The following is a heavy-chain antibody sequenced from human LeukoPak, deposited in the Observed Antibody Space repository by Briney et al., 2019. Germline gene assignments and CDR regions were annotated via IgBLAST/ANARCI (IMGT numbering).Heavy chain of an antibody. CDR3: AGGYNWNFDY. D-gene: IGHD1-1*01. CDR2: IYYSGST. Sequence: SETLSLTCAVYDGSFSSYYWSWIRQPPGKGLEWIGYIYYSGSTNYNPSLKSRVTISVDTSKNQFSLKLSSVTAADTAVYYCAGGYNWNFDYWGQGTLVTVSS. J-gene: IGHJ4*02. V-gene: IGHV4-59*01. CDR1: DGSFSSYY.